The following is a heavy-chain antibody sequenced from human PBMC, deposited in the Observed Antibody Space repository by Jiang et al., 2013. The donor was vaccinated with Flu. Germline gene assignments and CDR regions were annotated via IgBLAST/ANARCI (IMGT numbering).Heavy chain of an antibody. V-gene: IGHV4-38-2*01. J-gene: IGHJ4*02. CDR1: GYSISSGYY. D-gene: IGHD3-10*01. Sequence: GPGLVKPSETLSLTCAVSGYSISSGYYWGWIRQPPGKGLEWIGSIYHSGSTYYNPSLKSRVTISVDTSKNQFSLKLSSVTAADTAVYYCARVVRGTSKNANHLDYWGQGTLVTVSS. CDR3: ARVVRGTSKNANHLDY. CDR2: IYHSGST.